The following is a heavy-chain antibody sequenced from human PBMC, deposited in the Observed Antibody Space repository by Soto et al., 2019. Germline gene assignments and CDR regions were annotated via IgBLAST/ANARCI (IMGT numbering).Heavy chain of an antibody. CDR2: IYWDDDK. V-gene: IGHV2-5*02. Sequence: SGPTLVNPTQTLTLTCTFSGLSLSTNGMGVGWIRQPPGKALEWLALIYWDDDKRYSPSLKSRLTITKDTSKNQVVLTMTNMDPVDTATYYCVSSGLLGPYDWFDPWGQGTLVTVSS. CDR1: GLSLSTNGMG. CDR3: VSSGLLGPYDWFDP. J-gene: IGHJ5*02. D-gene: IGHD3-22*01.